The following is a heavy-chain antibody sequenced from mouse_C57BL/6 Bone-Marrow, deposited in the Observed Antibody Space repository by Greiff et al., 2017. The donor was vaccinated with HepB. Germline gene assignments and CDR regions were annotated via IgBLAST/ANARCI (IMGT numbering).Heavy chain of an antibody. D-gene: IGHD2-3*01. CDR1: GYSITSGYY. V-gene: IGHV3-6*01. CDR3: ARARWLLPYFDY. J-gene: IGHJ2*01. CDR2: ISYDGSN. Sequence: VQLKESGPGLVKPSQSLSLTCSVTGYSITSGYYWNWIRQFPGNKLEWMGYISYDGSNNYNPSLKNRISITRDTSKNQFFLQLNSVTTEDTATYCCARARWLLPYFDYWGQGTTLTVSS.